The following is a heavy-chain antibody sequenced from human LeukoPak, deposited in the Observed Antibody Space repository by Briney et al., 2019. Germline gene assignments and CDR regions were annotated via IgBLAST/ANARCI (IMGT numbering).Heavy chain of an antibody. CDR3: AKVRWQQLGPDY. J-gene: IGHJ4*02. Sequence: GGSLRLSCAASGFTFSSYWMSWVRQAPGKGLEWVAFIRYDGSNKYYADSVKGRFTISRDNSKNTLYLQMNSLRAEDTAVYYCAKVRWQQLGPDYWGQGTLVTVSS. CDR2: IRYDGSNK. V-gene: IGHV3-30*02. CDR1: GFTFSSYW. D-gene: IGHD6-13*01.